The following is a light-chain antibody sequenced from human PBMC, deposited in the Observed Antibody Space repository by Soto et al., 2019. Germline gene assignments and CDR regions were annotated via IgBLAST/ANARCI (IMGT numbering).Light chain of an antibody. CDR2: AAS. CDR1: QGISNY. J-gene: IGKJ1*01. V-gene: IGKV1-27*01. Sequence: DIQMTQSPSSMSASVGDRVTITCRASQGISNYLAWYQQKPGKVPKLLIYAASTLQLGVPSRFSGSGSGTDFTLTISSLQPEDVATYSCQKYNSAPWTFGQGTNVEIK. CDR3: QKYNSAPWT.